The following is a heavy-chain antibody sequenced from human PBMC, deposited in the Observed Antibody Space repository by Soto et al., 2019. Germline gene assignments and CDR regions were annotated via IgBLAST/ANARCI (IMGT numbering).Heavy chain of an antibody. V-gene: IGHV3-23*01. D-gene: IGHD3-22*01. Sequence: GGSLRLSCAASGFIFSSYTINWVRQAPGKGLEWVSVSGNGGSTYYADSVKGRFTISRDNSKNTLYLQMNSLRAEDTAVYYCAKDWMITMILVVKGPPLYYFDYWGQGTLVTVSS. CDR2: SGNGGST. CDR1: GFIFSSYT. CDR3: AKDWMITMILVVKGPPLYYFDY. J-gene: IGHJ4*02.